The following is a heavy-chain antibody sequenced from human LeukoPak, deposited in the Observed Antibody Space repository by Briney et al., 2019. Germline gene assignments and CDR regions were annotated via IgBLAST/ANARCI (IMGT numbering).Heavy chain of an antibody. CDR2: VYTSGNT. CDR3: ARDSPAGP. D-gene: IGHD3-10*01. Sequence: SETLSLTCTVSGGSISGYSWSWIRQSAGKGLEWVGRVYTSGNTNYNPSFKSRVTMSIDTYKKQFSLKLSSVTAADTAVYYCARDSPAGPWGQGTLVTVSS. V-gene: IGHV4-4*07. J-gene: IGHJ5*02. CDR1: GGSISGYS.